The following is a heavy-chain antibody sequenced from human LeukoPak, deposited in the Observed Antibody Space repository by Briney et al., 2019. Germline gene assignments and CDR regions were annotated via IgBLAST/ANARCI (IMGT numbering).Heavy chain of an antibody. Sequence: VKVSCKASGYTFTSYGISWVRQAPGQGLEWMGWISAYNGNTNYAQKLQGRVTMTTDTSTSTAYMELRSLRSDDTAVYYCARDSGSYYAHPHLDYWGQGTLVTVSS. CDR1: GYTFTSYG. J-gene: IGHJ4*02. CDR3: ARDSGSYYAHPHLDY. CDR2: ISAYNGNT. V-gene: IGHV1-18*01. D-gene: IGHD1-26*01.